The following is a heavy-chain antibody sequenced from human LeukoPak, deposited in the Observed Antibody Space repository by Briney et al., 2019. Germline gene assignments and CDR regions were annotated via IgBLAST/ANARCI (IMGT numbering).Heavy chain of an antibody. D-gene: IGHD3-3*01. CDR3: ARGPHRRTYDRDNWFDP. V-gene: IGHV1-2*02. J-gene: IGHJ5*02. CDR2: INPNSGGT. CDR1: GYTFTDYY. Sequence: ASVKVSCKASGYTFTDYYIHWVRQAPGQGLEWMGWINPNSGGTNYAQKFQGRVTMTRDMSTTTVYMELSSLRSEDTAVYYCARGPHRRTYDRDNWFDPWGQGTLVTVSS.